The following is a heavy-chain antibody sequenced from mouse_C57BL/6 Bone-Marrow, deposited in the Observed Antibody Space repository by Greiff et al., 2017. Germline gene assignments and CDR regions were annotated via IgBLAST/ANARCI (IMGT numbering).Heavy chain of an antibody. CDR1: GYTFTDYY. D-gene: IGHD3-2*02. CDR3: ARGGAQATAWFAY. CDR2: INPYNGGT. Sequence: EVQLQQSGPVLVKPGASVKMSCKASGYTFTDYYMNWVKQSHGKSLEWIGVINPYNGGTSYNQKFKGKATLTVDKSSSTAYMELNSLTSEDSAVYYCARGGAQATAWFAYWGQGTLVTVSA. J-gene: IGHJ3*01. V-gene: IGHV1-19*01.